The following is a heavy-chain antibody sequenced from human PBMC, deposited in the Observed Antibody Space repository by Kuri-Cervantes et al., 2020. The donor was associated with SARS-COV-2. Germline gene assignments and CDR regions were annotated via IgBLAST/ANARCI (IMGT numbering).Heavy chain of an antibody. CDR3: ARGPTTTTVTKEDWVVFR. CDR2: INHSGST. J-gene: IGHJ4*02. Sequence: SETLSLTCAVYGGSFSGYYWSWIRQPPGKGLEWIGEINHSGSTNYNPSLKSRVTMSVDTSKNQFSLKLSSVTAADTAVYYCARGPTTTTVTKEDWVVFRWGQGTLVTVSS. V-gene: IGHV4-34*01. D-gene: IGHD4-17*01. CDR1: GGSFSGYY.